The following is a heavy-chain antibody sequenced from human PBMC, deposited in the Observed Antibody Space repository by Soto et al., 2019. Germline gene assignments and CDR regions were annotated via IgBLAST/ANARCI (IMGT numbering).Heavy chain of an antibody. V-gene: IGHV3-33*01. CDR3: ARDPYDILTGWFDY. D-gene: IGHD3-9*01. J-gene: IGHJ4*02. CDR2: IWYDGSNE. Sequence: QVQLVESGGGVVQPGRSLRLSCAASGFTFSSYGMHWVRQAPGKGLEWVAVIWYDGSNEYYADSVKGRFTISRDNSKNTLYLQMNSLRAEDTAVYYCARDPYDILTGWFDYWGQGTLVTVSS. CDR1: GFTFSSYG.